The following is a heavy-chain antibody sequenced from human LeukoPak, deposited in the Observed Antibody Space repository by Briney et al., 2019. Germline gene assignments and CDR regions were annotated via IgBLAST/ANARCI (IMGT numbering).Heavy chain of an antibody. Sequence: SETLSLTCTVSGGSISSTTYYWAWIRQPPGKGLEYIGSIYYSGSTYYNPSLKSRVTISVDTSKNQFSLKLSSVTAADTAVYYCARLQITMVRGVTNYFDYWGQGTLVTVSS. CDR3: ARLQITMVRGVTNYFDY. V-gene: IGHV4-39*01. CDR2: IYYSGST. J-gene: IGHJ4*02. D-gene: IGHD3-10*01. CDR1: GGSISSTTYY.